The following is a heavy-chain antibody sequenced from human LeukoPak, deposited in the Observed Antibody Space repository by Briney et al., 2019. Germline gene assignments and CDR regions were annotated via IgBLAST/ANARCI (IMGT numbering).Heavy chain of an antibody. CDR3: ARDSTLRAFDI. CDR2: IYYSGGT. J-gene: IGHJ3*02. Sequence: SETLSLTCTVSGDSITRSNYYWGWIRQPPGKGLEWIGSIYYSGGTYYNPSLESRVTISVDTSKNQFSLKLSSVTAADTAVYYCARDSTLRAFDIWGQGTMVTVSS. CDR1: GDSITRSNYY. V-gene: IGHV4-39*07.